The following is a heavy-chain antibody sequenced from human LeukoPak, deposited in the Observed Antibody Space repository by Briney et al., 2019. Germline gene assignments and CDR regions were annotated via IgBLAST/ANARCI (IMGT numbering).Heavy chain of an antibody. CDR1: GFTFSRYW. J-gene: IGHJ4*02. V-gene: IGHV3-7*01. D-gene: IGHD4-17*01. CDR2: IKQDGSEK. CDR3: AKLFNDYGDYYFDY. Sequence: PGGSLRLSCAASGFTFSRYWMSWVRQAPGKGLEWVANIKQDGSEKYYVDSVKGRFTISRDNAKNSLYLQMNSLRAEDTAVYYCAKLFNDYGDYYFDYWGQGTLVTVSS.